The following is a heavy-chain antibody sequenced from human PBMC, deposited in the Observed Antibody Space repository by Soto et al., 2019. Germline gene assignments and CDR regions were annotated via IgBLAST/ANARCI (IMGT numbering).Heavy chain of an antibody. Sequence: GGSLRLSCAGSGFTFSDYWMHWVRQAPGKGLEWVALITNDGNNEYYRESVKGRFSISRGRSTNTVDLLMNSLRPEDTGVYYCAKEGPGGGRHFYYAMDVWGQGPTVTVSS. D-gene: IGHD1-26*01. J-gene: IGHJ6*02. CDR2: ITNDGNNE. V-gene: IGHV3-30*02. CDR1: GFTFSDYW. CDR3: AKEGPGGGRHFYYAMDV.